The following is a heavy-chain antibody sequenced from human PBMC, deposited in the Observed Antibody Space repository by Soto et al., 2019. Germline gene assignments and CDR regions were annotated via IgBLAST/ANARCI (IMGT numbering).Heavy chain of an antibody. CDR3: ERDVAVAGTPN. CDR1: GYTFTSYA. Sequence: QVQLVQSGAEVKKPGASVKVSCKASGYTFTSYAMHWVRQAPGQRLEWMGWINAGNGNTKYSQKFQGRVTITRDTSASAAYMELSSLRSEDTAVYYCERDVAVAGTPNWGQGTLVTVSS. V-gene: IGHV1-3*01. J-gene: IGHJ4*02. CDR2: INAGNGNT. D-gene: IGHD6-19*01.